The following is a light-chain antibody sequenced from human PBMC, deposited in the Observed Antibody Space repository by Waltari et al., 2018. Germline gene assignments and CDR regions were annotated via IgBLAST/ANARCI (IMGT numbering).Light chain of an antibody. CDR2: RNN. Sequence: QSVLTQPPSASGTPGQRATSPCSGSSSNIGSNNVNWYQQLPGTAPKLLIYRNNQRPSGVPDRFSGSKSGTSASLAISGLQSEDEADYYCAAWDDSLNGLVVFGGGTKLTVL. J-gene: IGLJ2*01. V-gene: IGLV1-44*01. CDR1: SSNIGSNN. CDR3: AAWDDSLNGLVV.